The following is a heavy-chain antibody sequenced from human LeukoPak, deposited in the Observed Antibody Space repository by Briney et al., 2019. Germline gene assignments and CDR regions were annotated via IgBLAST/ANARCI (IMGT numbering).Heavy chain of an antibody. V-gene: IGHV3-30*18. CDR2: ISYDGSNK. J-gene: IGHJ4*02. Sequence: GRSLRLSCAAPGFTFSSYAMHWVRQAPGKGLEWVAVISYDGSNKYYADSVKGRFTISRDNSKNTLYLQMNSLRAEDTAVYYCAKLTSQLLDFDYWGQGTLVTVSS. CDR1: GFTFSSYA. CDR3: AKLTSQLLDFDY. D-gene: IGHD3-3*02.